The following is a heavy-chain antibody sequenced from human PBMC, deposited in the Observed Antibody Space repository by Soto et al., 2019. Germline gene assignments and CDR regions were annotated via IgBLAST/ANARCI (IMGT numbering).Heavy chain of an antibody. Sequence: QVQLQESGPGLVKPSETLSLTCIVSGDSISDYYWSWIRQPAGKGLEWIGRFYTSGNSNYNYNPSLKSRDTLSVTTAKNQFSLKMNSVTAADTAVYYCVRESGGGGYCRGCSCYGMDVWGQGTTVTVSS. V-gene: IGHV4-4*07. CDR3: VRESGGGGYCRGCSCYGMDV. D-gene: IGHD2-15*01. J-gene: IGHJ6*02. CDR2: FYTSGNSNY. CDR1: GDSISDYY.